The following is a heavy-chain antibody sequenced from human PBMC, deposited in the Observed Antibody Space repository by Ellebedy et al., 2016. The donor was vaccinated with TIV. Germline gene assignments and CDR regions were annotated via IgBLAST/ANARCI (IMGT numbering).Heavy chain of an antibody. CDR1: GFTFSSYW. J-gene: IGHJ4*02. CDR3: AREHPLGIENFDY. CDR2: INSDGSST. D-gene: IGHD7-27*01. Sequence: GESLKVSCAVSGFTFSSYWMHWVRQAPGKGLVWVSRINSDGSSTSYADSVKGRFTISRDNAKNTLYLQMNSLRAEDTAVYYCAREHPLGIENFDYWGQGTLVTVSS. V-gene: IGHV3-74*01.